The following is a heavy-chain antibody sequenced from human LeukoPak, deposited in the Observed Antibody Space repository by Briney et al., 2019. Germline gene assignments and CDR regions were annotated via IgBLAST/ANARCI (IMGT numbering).Heavy chain of an antibody. V-gene: IGHV3-30*02. CDR1: GFTFGNYG. CDR3: ARDFNWGFDY. Sequence: GGSLRLSCAASGFTFGNYGMSWVRQAPGKGLEWVAYIRQEGRDTYYADSVKGRFSISRDDSKYTVNLEMNGLRTEDMAVYYCARDFNWGFDYWGQGTLASVSS. D-gene: IGHD7-27*01. CDR2: IRQEGRDT. J-gene: IGHJ4*02.